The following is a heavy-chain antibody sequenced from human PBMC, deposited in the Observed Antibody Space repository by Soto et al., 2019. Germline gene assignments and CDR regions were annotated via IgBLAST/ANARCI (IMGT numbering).Heavy chain of an antibody. CDR2: INAGNGNT. CDR1: GYSFTSHY. D-gene: IGHD3-10*01. J-gene: IGHJ6*02. V-gene: IGHV1-3*01. CDR3: ARGRRYGSGSYSFFYYYGMDV. Sequence: ASVKVSCKAIGYSFTSHYMHWVRQAPGQRLEWMGWINAGNGNTKYSQKFQGRVTITRDTSASTAYMELSSLRSEDTAVYYCARGRRYGSGSYSFFYYYGMDVWGQGTTVTVSS.